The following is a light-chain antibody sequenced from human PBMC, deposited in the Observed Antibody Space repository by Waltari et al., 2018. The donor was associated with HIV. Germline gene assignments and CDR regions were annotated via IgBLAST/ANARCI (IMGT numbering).Light chain of an antibody. CDR2: AAS. Sequence: DIQVTQSPSSVSASVVDRVTLSCRASQGLTSWLAWYQQKLGEAPKLLIDAASTLQDGVPSRFSGSGAGTNFSRTISSLQPEDFATYYCQQAKRYLPRTFGGGTKVEIK. J-gene: IGKJ4*01. CDR3: QQAKRYLPRT. CDR1: QGLTSW. V-gene: IGKV1-12*01.